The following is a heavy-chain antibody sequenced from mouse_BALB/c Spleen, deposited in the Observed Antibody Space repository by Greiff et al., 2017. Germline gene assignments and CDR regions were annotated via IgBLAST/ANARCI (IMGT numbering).Heavy chain of an antibody. CDR2: IWAGGST. CDR1: GFSLTSYG. V-gene: IGHV2-9*02. CDR3: ARAGTGDYFDY. D-gene: IGHD4-1*01. Sequence: QVQLKQSGPGLVAPSQSLSITCTVSGFSLTSYGVHWVRQPPGKGLEWLGVIWAGGSTNYNSALMSRLSISKDNSKSQVFLKMNSLQTDDTAMYYCARAGTGDYFDYWGQGTTLTVSS. J-gene: IGHJ2*01.